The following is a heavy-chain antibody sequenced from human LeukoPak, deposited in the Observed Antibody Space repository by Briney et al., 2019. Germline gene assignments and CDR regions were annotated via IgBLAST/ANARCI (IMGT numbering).Heavy chain of an antibody. D-gene: IGHD3-22*01. CDR2: IYHSGST. CDR3: ARERSGYDY. V-gene: IGHV4-30-2*01. Sequence: SQTLSLTCAVSGGSISSGGYSWSWLRQPPGKGLEWIGYIYHSGSTYYNPSLKSRVTISVDRSKNQFSLKLSSVTAADTAVYYCARERSGYDYWGQGTLVTVSS. CDR1: GGSISSGGYS. J-gene: IGHJ4*02.